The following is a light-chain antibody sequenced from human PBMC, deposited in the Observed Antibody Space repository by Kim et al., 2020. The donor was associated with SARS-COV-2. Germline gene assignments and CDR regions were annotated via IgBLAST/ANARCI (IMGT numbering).Light chain of an antibody. CDR3: ISYAGSSNYV. CDR1: SSDVGGYKY. J-gene: IGLJ1*01. Sequence: QSALTQPPSASGSPGQSVTISCTGTSSDVGGYKYVSWYQQHPGKAPKLMIYEISKRPSGVPDRFSGSKSGNTASLTVSGLQPEDEADYYCISYAGSSNYVFGTGTKLNVL. V-gene: IGLV2-8*01. CDR2: EIS.